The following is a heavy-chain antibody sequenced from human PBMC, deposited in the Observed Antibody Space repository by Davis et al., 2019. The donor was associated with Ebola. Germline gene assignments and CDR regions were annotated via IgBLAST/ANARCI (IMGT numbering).Heavy chain of an antibody. Sequence: GESLKISCAASGFTVGSYAMSWVRQAPGKGLEWVSGIRHHDDSTGYADSVKGRFTISRDNSKNTLFLQMNSLRAEDTAVYYCAKGGDYCTSSSCPPYYYYYMDVWGKGTTVTVSS. D-gene: IGHD2-2*01. CDR3: AKGGDYCTSSSCPPYYYYYMDV. CDR2: IRHHDDST. J-gene: IGHJ6*03. V-gene: IGHV3-23*01. CDR1: GFTVGSYA.